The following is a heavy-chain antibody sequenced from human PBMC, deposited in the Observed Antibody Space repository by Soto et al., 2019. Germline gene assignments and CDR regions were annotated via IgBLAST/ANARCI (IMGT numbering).Heavy chain of an antibody. J-gene: IGHJ3*02. CDR3: ARGKGDCSSTSCSDAFDI. D-gene: IGHD2-2*01. CDR1: GGSFSGYY. CDR2: INHSGST. Sequence: QVQLQQWGAGLLKPSETLSLTCAVYGGSFSGYYWSWIRQPPGKGLEWIGEINHSGSTNYNPSLKSRVPISVDTSKNQFSLKLSSVTAADTAVYYCARGKGDCSSTSCSDAFDIWGQGTMVTVSS. V-gene: IGHV4-34*01.